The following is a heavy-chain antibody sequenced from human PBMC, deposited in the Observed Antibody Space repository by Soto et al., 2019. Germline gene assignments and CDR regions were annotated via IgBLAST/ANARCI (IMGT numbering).Heavy chain of an antibody. J-gene: IGHJ5*02. Sequence: ASVKVSCKASGYTFTNYALHWVRQAPGQRLEWMGWINPVNGNAKYSQKFQGRVTITRDTSATTAHMELSSLRSEDTAVYYCARFEQQLVAGFDPWGQGTLVTVSS. CDR3: ARFEQQLVAGFDP. CDR1: GYTFTNYA. V-gene: IGHV1-3*01. D-gene: IGHD6-13*01. CDR2: INPVNGNA.